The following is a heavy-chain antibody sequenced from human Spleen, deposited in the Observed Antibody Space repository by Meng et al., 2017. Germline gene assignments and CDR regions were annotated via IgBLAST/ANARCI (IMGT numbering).Heavy chain of an antibody. CDR2: INPSYGTT. Sequence: QVQLVQSGAEVKKPGASVKVSCMASGYTFTTYQIHRVRQAPGQGPEWMGIINPSYGTTSYAQKFQGRVTMSRDTSRSTVYMELSSLRSEDTAVYYCARANPPDYWGQGTLVTVSS. CDR1: GYTFTTYQ. V-gene: IGHV1-46*01. J-gene: IGHJ4*02. CDR3: ARANPPDY.